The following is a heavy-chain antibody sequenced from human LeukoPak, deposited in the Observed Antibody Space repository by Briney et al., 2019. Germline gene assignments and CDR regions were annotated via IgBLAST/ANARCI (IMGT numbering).Heavy chain of an antibody. J-gene: IGHJ5*02. CDR3: ALNYDFWSGYYKP. CDR1: GYTFTGYY. D-gene: IGHD3-3*01. V-gene: IGHV1-2*02. Sequence: GASVKVSCKASGYTFTGYYMHWARQAPGQGLEWMGWINPNSGGTNYAQKFQGRVTMTRDTSISTAYMELSRLRSDDTAVYYCALNYDFWSGYYKPWGQGTLVTVSS. CDR2: INPNSGGT.